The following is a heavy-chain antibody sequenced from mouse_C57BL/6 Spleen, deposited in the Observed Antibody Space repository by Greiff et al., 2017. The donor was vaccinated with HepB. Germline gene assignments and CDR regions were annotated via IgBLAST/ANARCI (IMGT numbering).Heavy chain of an antibody. V-gene: IGHV1-80*01. CDR3: AAMGLRAFAY. CDR1: GYAFSSYW. Sequence: VQVVESGAELVKPGASVKISCKASGYAFSSYWMNWVKQRPGKGLEWIGQIYPGDGDTNYNGKFKGKATLTADKSSSTAYMQLSRLTSEDSAVYFCAAMGLRAFAYWGQGTLVTVSA. J-gene: IGHJ3*01. CDR2: IYPGDGDT. D-gene: IGHD2-4*01.